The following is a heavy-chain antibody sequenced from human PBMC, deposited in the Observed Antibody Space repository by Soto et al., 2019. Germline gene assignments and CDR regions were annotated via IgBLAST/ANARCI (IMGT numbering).Heavy chain of an antibody. CDR1: GCTFEDYA. CDR3: AKDHSFYYQYMDV. V-gene: IGHV3-9*01. J-gene: IGHJ6*03. CDR2: ISWNSNSV. Sequence: EVQLVESGGGLVQSGRSLRLSCAASGCTFEDYAMHWVRQVPGTGLEWVSGISWNSNSVGYADSVMGRFTISRDNAKNSLYLQMNSLRDEDTALYYCAKDHSFYYQYMDVWGRGTTVTVSS. D-gene: IGHD4-4*01.